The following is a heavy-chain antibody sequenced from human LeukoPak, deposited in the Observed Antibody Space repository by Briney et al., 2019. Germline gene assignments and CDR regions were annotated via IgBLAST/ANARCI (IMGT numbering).Heavy chain of an antibody. J-gene: IGHJ4*02. CDR1: GFTFSSYR. D-gene: IGHD1-26*01. CDR3: ARAEGGSYSFDY. V-gene: IGHV3-7*01. CDR2: IKQDGSAK. Sequence: GGSLSLSCAASGFTFSSYRMTWVRQAPGKGLEWVANIKQDGSAKYYVDSVKGRFTISRDNAKNSLFLQMNSLRAEDPAVYYCARAEGGSYSFDYWGQGTLATVSS.